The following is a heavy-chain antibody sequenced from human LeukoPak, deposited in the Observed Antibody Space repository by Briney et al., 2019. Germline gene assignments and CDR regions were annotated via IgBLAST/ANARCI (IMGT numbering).Heavy chain of an antibody. CDR2: ISGSGSNI. J-gene: IGHJ4*02. CDR3: ARDNGGTYPKFDY. CDR1: GFTFSDYY. D-gene: IGHD1-26*01. V-gene: IGHV3-11*01. Sequence: GGSLRLSCAASGFTFSDYYMSWIRQAPGKGLEWVSYISGSGSNINYADSVKGRFTISRDNAKNSLYLQMNSLRAADTAVYYCARDNGGTYPKFDYWGQGTLVTVSS.